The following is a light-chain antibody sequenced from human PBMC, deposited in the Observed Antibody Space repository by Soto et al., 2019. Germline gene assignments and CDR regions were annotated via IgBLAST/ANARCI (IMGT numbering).Light chain of an antibody. CDR2: YAS. J-gene: IGKJ4*01. Sequence: EIVMTQSPATLSVSPGERVTLSCRASQSVLNNLAWYQHKPGQAHRLLISYASTGATVHPARFTVSGYGTDFTLIINSRRSEDFAVYSWQQFHRGPVTVGGGAKVEI. V-gene: IGKV3-15*01. CDR3: QQFHRGPVT. CDR1: QSVLNN.